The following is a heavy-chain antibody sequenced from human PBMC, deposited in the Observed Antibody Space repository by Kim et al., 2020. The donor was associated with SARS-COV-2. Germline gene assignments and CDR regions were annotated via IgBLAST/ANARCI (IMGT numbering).Heavy chain of an antibody. D-gene: IGHD3-22*01. CDR2: ISAYNGNT. J-gene: IGHJ5*02. Sequence: QGLGWMGWISAYNGNTNYAQKLQGRVTMTTDTSTSTAYMELRSLRSDDTAVYYCARAGVVVITGDWFDPWGQGTLVTVSS. V-gene: IGHV1-18*01. CDR3: ARAGVVVITGDWFDP.